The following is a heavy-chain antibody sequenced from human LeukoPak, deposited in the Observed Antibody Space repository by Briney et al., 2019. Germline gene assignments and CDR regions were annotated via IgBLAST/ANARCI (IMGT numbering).Heavy chain of an antibody. V-gene: IGHV3-7*01. J-gene: IGHJ3*02. CDR1: GFTFSSYS. D-gene: IGHD1-26*01. Sequence: GGSLRLSCAASGFTFSSYSMNWVRQAPGKGLEWVANIKQDGSEKYYVDSVKGRFTISRDNAKNSLYLQMNSLRAEDTAVYYCARVYWELPGYAFDIWGQGTMVTVSS. CDR2: IKQDGSEK. CDR3: ARVYWELPGYAFDI.